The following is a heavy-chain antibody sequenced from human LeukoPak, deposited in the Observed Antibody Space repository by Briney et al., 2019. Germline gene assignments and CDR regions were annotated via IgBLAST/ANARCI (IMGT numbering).Heavy chain of an antibody. CDR1: GFPFSSYW. D-gene: IGHD5-24*01. CDR2: INSDGSST. V-gene: IGHV3-74*01. J-gene: IGHJ4*02. CDR3: ARAIEMATPFFDY. Sequence: GGSLRLSCSASGFPFSSYWLHWFRQAPGKGLLWVSRINSDGSSTSYAASVKGRFTISRDNAKNTLYLQMNSLRAEDTAVYYCARAIEMATPFFDYWGQGTLVTVSS.